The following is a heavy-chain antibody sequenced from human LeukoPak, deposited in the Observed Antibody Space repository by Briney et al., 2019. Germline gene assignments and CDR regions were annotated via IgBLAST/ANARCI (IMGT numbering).Heavy chain of an antibody. D-gene: IGHD3-10*01. CDR2: ISYDGSNK. V-gene: IGHV3-30-3*01. Sequence: PGGSLRLSCAASGFTFSSYAMHWVRQAPGMGLEWVAVISYDGSNKYYADSVKGRFTISRDNSKNTLYLQMNSLRAEDTAVYYCARDFHITMVRGVISSVFDYWGQGTLVTVSS. CDR3: ARDFHITMVRGVISSVFDY. J-gene: IGHJ4*02. CDR1: GFTFSSYA.